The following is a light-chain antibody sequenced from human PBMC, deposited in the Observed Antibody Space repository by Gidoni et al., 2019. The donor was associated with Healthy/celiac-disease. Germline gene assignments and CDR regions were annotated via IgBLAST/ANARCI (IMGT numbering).Light chain of an antibody. CDR3: QQRSNRRT. Sequence: EIVLTQSPATLSLSPGERATLSCRASQSVSSYLAGYQQKPGQAPRLLIYDASNRATGIPARFSGSGSGTDFTLTISSLEPEDFAVYYCQQRSNRRTFGQGTKVEIK. CDR2: DAS. J-gene: IGKJ1*01. CDR1: QSVSSY. V-gene: IGKV3-11*01.